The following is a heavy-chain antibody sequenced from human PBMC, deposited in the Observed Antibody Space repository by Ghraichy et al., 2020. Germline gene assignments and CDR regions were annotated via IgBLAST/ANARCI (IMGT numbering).Heavy chain of an antibody. D-gene: IGHD3-9*01. J-gene: IGHJ3*02. V-gene: IGHV4-59*01. CDR1: GGSISSYY. CDR2: IYYSGST. Sequence: SETLSLTCTVSGGSISSYYWSWIRQPPGKGLEWIGYIYYSGSTNYNPSLKSRVTISVDTSKNQFSLKLSSVTAADTAVYYCARVASSYRRYFDWSIGSDAFDIWGQGTMVTVSS. CDR3: ARVASSYRRYFDWSIGSDAFDI.